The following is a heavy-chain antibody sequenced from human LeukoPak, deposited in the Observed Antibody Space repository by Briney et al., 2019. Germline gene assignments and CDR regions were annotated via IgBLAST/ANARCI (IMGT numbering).Heavy chain of an antibody. D-gene: IGHD4-17*01. V-gene: IGHV3-30*18. Sequence: GGSLRLSCAASGFTFSNYGMNWVRQAPGKGLEWVAVISYDGSNKYYADSVKGRFTISRDNSKNTLYLQMNSLRAEDTAVYYCAKGDDYGYYYYYMDVWGKGTTVTVSS. CDR3: AKGDDYGYYYYYMDV. CDR2: ISYDGSNK. J-gene: IGHJ6*03. CDR1: GFTFSNYG.